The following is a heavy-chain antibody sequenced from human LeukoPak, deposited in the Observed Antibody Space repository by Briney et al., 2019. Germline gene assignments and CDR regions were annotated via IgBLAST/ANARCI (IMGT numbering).Heavy chain of an antibody. CDR2: IHPSGIF. CDR3: ARGRDRSKAGDH. D-gene: IGHD5-24*01. J-gene: IGHJ4*02. Sequence: SETLSLTCAVYGGSCDDYYCSWLRQPPGKGLEWIGEIHPSGIFYYNSSLLSRVTISVDTSKSQFSLRLTSVTAADTAFYYCARGRDRSKAGDHWGQGSLVTVSS. CDR1: GGSCDDYY. V-gene: IGHV4-34*01.